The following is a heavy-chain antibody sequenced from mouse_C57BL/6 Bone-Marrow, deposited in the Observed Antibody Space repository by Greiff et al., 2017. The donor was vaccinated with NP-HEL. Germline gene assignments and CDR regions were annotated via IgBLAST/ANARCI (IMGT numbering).Heavy chain of an antibody. V-gene: IGHV10-1*01. CDR3: VRHGGYYAFAY. CDR2: IRSKSNNYAT. CDR1: GFSFNTYA. Sequence: EVKLMESGGGLVQPKGSLKLSCAASGFSFNTYAMNWVRQAPGKGLEWVARIRSKSNNYATYYADSVKDRFTISRDDSESMLYLQMNNLKTEDTAMYYCVRHGGYYAFAYWGQGTLVTVSA. J-gene: IGHJ3*01. D-gene: IGHD2-3*01.